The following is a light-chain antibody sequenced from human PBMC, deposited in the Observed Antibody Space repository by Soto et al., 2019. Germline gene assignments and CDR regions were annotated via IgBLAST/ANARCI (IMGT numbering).Light chain of an antibody. CDR1: SSNIGSKT. J-gene: IGLJ1*01. Sequence: QSVLTQPPSASGTPGQRVTISCSGSSSNIGSKTVNWYQQLPGTAPKLLIYSNYQRPSGVPDRFSGSKSGTSASLAISGLQSEDEADYYCSAWDASLNGDVFGTGTKVTVL. CDR2: SNY. V-gene: IGLV1-44*01. CDR3: SAWDASLNGDV.